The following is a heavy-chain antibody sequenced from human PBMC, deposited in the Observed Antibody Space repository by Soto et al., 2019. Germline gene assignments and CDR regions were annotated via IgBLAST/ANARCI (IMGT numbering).Heavy chain of an antibody. J-gene: IGHJ6*03. CDR2: ISSSGSTI. CDR3: TRKAIFGVEVIYYYYYMDV. D-gene: IGHD3-3*01. V-gene: IGHV3-11*01. CDR1: GFTFSDYY. Sequence: PGGSLRLSCAASGFTFSDYYMSWIHQAPGKGLEWVSYISSSGSTIYYADSVKGRFTISRDNAKNSLYLQMNSLKTEDTAVYYCTRKAIFGVEVIYYYYYMDVWGKGTTVTVSS.